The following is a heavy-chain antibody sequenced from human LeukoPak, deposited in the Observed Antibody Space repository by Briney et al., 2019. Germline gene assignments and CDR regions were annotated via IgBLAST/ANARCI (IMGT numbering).Heavy chain of an antibody. V-gene: IGHV4-4*07. CDR2: IFISGST. CDR1: GGSISGYC. Sequence: PSETLSLTCTVSGGSISGYCWSWIRQPAGKGLEWIGRIFISGSTNYNPSLKSRVTMSVDKSKNQFSLKLSSVAAADTAVYFWARDLYGAVNFDYWGQGNLVTVSS. D-gene: IGHD4-17*01. CDR3: ARDLYGAVNFDY. J-gene: IGHJ4*02.